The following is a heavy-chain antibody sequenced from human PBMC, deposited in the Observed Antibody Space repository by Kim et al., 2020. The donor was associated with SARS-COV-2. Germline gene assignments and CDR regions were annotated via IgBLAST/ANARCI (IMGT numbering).Heavy chain of an antibody. CDR3: VRDGYNDNK. Sequence: ASVKVSCKASGYTFRSSIIIWVRQAPGQGLEWMGWVSPYSGDTKYAQKLQGRVTMTADSSTSTAYLELRSLTSDDTAMYYCVRDGYNDNKWGQGTLVIVSS. V-gene: IGHV1-18*01. CDR2: VSPYSGDT. CDR1: GYTFRSSI. D-gene: IGHD6-25*01. J-gene: IGHJ4*02.